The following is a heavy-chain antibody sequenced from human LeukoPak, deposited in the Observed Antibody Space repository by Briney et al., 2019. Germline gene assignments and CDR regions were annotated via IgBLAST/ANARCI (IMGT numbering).Heavy chain of an antibody. D-gene: IGHD6-19*01. CDR2: MNPNSGNT. V-gene: IGHV1-8*01. CDR3: ARGGRRAVAGRGYFDY. J-gene: IGHJ4*02. Sequence: ASVKLSCKASGYTFTSYDINWVRQAAGQGLEWMGWMNPNSGNTGYAQKFQGRVTMTRNTSISTAYMELSSLRSEDTAVYYCARGGRRAVAGRGYFDYWGQGTLVTVSS. CDR1: GYTFTSYD.